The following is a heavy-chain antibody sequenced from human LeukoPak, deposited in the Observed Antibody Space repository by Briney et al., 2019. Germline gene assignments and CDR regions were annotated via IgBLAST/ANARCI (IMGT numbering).Heavy chain of an antibody. D-gene: IGHD6-13*01. V-gene: IGHV5-51*01. Sequence: GESLKISCKDSGYSFSSHWFAWLRQMPGKGLEWMGNIYPGDSESRYSPSFRGQVTISADKSISTAYLQWSSLEASDTAMYYCARRYSSSWFFDSWGQGTLVTVSS. J-gene: IGHJ4*02. CDR2: IYPGDSES. CDR1: GYSFSSHW. CDR3: ARRYSSSWFFDS.